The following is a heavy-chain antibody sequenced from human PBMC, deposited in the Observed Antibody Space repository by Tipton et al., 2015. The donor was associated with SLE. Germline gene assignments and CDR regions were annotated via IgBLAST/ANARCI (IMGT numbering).Heavy chain of an antibody. CDR2: IHYSGNT. Sequence: TLSLTCTVSGGSTRSHYWSWIRQPPGKGLEWIGYIHYSGNTDYNPSLKSRVTISVDTSKNQFSLQLSSVTAADTAVYYCAREDCSGGSCYSFDSWGQGTLVTVSS. CDR3: AREDCSGGSCYSFDS. V-gene: IGHV4-59*11. D-gene: IGHD2-15*01. J-gene: IGHJ4*02. CDR1: GGSTRSHY.